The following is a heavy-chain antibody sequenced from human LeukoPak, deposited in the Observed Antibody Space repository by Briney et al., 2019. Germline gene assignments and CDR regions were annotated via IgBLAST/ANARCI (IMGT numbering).Heavy chain of an antibody. Sequence: SETLSLTCTVSGGSISSSSYSWGWIRQPPGKGLEWIGSIYYSGSTYYNPSLKSRVTISVDTSKNQFSLKLSSVTAADTAVYYCASPGYSYGNYYFDYWGQGTLVTVSS. CDR1: GGSISSSSYS. CDR2: IYYSGST. CDR3: ASPGYSYGNYYFDY. J-gene: IGHJ4*02. D-gene: IGHD5-18*01. V-gene: IGHV4-39*01.